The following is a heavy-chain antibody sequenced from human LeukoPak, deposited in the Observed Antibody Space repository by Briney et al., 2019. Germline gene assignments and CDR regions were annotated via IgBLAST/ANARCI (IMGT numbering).Heavy chain of an antibody. Sequence: ASETLSLTCTVSGGSLNNYYWTWIRQPPRKGLEWIGYIFYTGDTNYNPSLKSRVTLSLDTSKNQFSLKLNSVTAADTAVYYCARLLHDYVWGSYLDYWGQGALVTVSS. V-gene: IGHV4-59*01. D-gene: IGHD3-16*01. CDR3: ARLLHDYVWGSYLDY. CDR1: GGSLNNYY. CDR2: IFYTGDT. J-gene: IGHJ4*02.